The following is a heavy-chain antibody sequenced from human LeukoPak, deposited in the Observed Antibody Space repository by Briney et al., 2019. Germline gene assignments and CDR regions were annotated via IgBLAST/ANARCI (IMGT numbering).Heavy chain of an antibody. V-gene: IGHV4-39*01. Sequence: SSETLSLTCTVSGDSISSSSYYWGWVRQPPGKGLEWIGSLYYRGRTYYNPSLKSRVTISVYTSKSQFSLKLTSVTAADTAVYYCAILYSGTRPPDYWGQGTLVTVSS. CDR1: GDSISSSSYY. CDR3: AILYSGTRPPDY. CDR2: LYYRGRT. J-gene: IGHJ4*02. D-gene: IGHD3-10*01.